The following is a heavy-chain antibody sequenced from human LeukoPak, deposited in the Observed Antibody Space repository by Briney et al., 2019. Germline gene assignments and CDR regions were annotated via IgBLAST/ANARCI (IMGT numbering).Heavy chain of an antibody. D-gene: IGHD2-15*01. CDR3: ARGYCSGGSCYSYYYYNYMDV. CDR2: IYYSGST. J-gene: IGHJ6*03. Sequence: SETLSLTCTVSGGSISSSSYYWGLIRQPPGKGLEWIGSIYYSGSTNYNPSLKSRVTISVDTSKNQFSLKLSSVTAADTAVYYCARGYCSGGSCYSYYYYNYMDVWGKGTTVTVSS. V-gene: IGHV4-39*07. CDR1: GGSISSSSYY.